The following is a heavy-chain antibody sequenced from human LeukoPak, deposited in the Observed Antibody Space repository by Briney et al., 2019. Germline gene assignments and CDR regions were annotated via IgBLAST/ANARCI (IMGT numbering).Heavy chain of an antibody. D-gene: IGHD3-16*01. Sequence: ASVKVSCKASGYTFTGYYMHWVRQAPGQGLEWMGWINPNSGGTNYAQKFQGRVTMTRDTSTSTVYMELSSLRSEDTAVYYCARDWGFSGSGLNWFDPWGQGTLVTVSS. J-gene: IGHJ5*02. CDR2: INPNSGGT. CDR3: ARDWGFSGSGLNWFDP. CDR1: GYTFTGYY. V-gene: IGHV1-2*02.